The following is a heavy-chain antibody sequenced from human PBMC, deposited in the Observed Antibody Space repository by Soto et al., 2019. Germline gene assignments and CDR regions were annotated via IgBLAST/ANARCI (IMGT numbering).Heavy chain of an antibody. D-gene: IGHD6-6*01. CDR3: ASYRWSSIAARLDS. CDR2: ISYDGSNK. J-gene: IGHJ4*02. V-gene: IGHV3-30-3*01. Sequence: QVQLVESGGGVVQPGRSLRLSCAASGFTFSSYAMHWVRQAPGKGLEWVAVISYDGSNKYYADSVKGRFTISRDNSKNSLYLQMNSLRAEDTDVYYCASYRWSSIAARLDSWGQGTLVTVSS. CDR1: GFTFSSYA.